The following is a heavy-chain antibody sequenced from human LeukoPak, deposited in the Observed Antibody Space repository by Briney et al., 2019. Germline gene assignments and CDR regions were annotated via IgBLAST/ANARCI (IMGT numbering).Heavy chain of an antibody. V-gene: IGHV4-30-2*01. Sequence: SETLSLTCAVSGGSISSGGYFWSWIRQPPGKGLEWIGYIYHSGSTYYNPSLKSRVTISVDRSKNQFSLKLSSVTAADTAVYYCARSTGTHRRGLFDYWGQGTLVTVSS. CDR3: ARSTGTHRRGLFDY. D-gene: IGHD1-1*01. CDR1: GGSISSGGYF. J-gene: IGHJ4*02. CDR2: IYHSGST.